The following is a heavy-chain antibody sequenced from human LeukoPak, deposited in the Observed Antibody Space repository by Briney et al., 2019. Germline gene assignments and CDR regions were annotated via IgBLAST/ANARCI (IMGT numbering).Heavy chain of an antibody. V-gene: IGHV3-23*01. Sequence: GGSLRLSCAASGFTFSSFAMSWVRQAPGKGLEWVSAISGSGGSTYYADSVKGRFTISRDNSKNTLFLQMNSPRAEDTAVYYCAKDRSCTGSSCNVGSWGQGTMVTVSS. CDR1: GFTFSSFA. D-gene: IGHD2-2*01. CDR3: AKDRSCTGSSCNVGS. CDR2: ISGSGGST. J-gene: IGHJ3*01.